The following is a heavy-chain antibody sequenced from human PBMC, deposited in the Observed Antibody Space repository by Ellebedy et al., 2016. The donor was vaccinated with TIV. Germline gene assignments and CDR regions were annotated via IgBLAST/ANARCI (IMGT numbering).Heavy chain of an antibody. V-gene: IGHV6-1*01. D-gene: IGHD4-17*01. CDR1: GDSVSRNSAA. CDR3: TRGGYGDNVGKFEY. J-gene: IGHJ4*02. Sequence: SQTLSLTXXVSGDSVSRNSAAWNWFRPSPSRGLEWLGRTFFRSEWYNDYAISVKSRITISPDTSKNQVSLQLIFVSPEDTAVYYCTRGGYGDNVGKFEYWGQGTLVTVSS. CDR2: TFFRSEWYN.